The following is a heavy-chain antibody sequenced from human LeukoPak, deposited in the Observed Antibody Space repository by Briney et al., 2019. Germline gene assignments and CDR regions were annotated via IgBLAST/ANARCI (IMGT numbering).Heavy chain of an antibody. CDR1: GGTFSSYA. D-gene: IGHD6-13*01. J-gene: IGHJ5*02. Sequence: AASVKVSCKASGGTFSSYAISWVRQAPGQGLEWMGGIIPIFGTANYAQKFQGRVTITTDESTSTAYMELSSLRSEDTAVYYCARAPLTAAGTPSWFDPWGQGTLVTVSS. CDR2: IIPIFGTA. V-gene: IGHV1-69*05. CDR3: ARAPLTAAGTPSWFDP.